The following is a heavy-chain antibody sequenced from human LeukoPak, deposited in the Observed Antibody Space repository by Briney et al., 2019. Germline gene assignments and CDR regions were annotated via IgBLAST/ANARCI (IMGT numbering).Heavy chain of an antibody. CDR2: ISGSGGST. CDR1: GFTFSSYG. V-gene: IGHV3-23*01. J-gene: IGHJ4*02. CDR3: AKNPGVVPAAFDY. D-gene: IGHD2-2*01. Sequence: GGSLSLSCAASGFTFSSYGMSWVRQAPGKGLEWVSAISGSGGSTYYADSVKGRFTISRDNSKNTLYLQMNSLRAEDTAVYYCAKNPGVVPAAFDYWGQGTLVTVSS.